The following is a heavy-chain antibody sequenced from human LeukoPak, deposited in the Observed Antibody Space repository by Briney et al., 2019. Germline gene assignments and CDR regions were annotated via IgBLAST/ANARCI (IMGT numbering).Heavy chain of an antibody. J-gene: IGHJ4*02. D-gene: IGHD6-13*01. Sequence: GGSLRLSCAASGFSFSAYDVRWVRQAPGKGLEWVAVIWYDGSSKDYADSVKGRFTLSRDNSKNTLYLQMNSLTVEDTAVYYCARSQSSSLIDYWGQGNLVTVSS. CDR3: ARSQSSSLIDY. V-gene: IGHV3-33*01. CDR2: IWYDGSSK. CDR1: GFSFSAYD.